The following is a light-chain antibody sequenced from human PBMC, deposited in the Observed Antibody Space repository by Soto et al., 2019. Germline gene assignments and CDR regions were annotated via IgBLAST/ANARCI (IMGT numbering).Light chain of an antibody. CDR3: QHRSNWPPD. Sequence: EIVLTQSPATLSLSPGERATLSCRASQSVSSYLTWYQQKPDQAPRLLIYDASNRATGIPARFSGSGSGTDFTLTISSLEPEDFAVYYCQHRSNWPPDFGPGTKVDIK. CDR2: DAS. CDR1: QSVSSY. V-gene: IGKV3-11*01. J-gene: IGKJ3*01.